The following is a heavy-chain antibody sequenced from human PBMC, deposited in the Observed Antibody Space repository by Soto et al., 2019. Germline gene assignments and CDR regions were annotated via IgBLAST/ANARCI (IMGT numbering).Heavy chain of an antibody. CDR1: GGTFSSYA. J-gene: IGHJ4*02. D-gene: IGHD2-21*02. V-gene: IGHV1-69*12. CDR3: ATLPTMVLYCGGDCSTRTVDY. Sequence: QVQLVQSGAEVKKPGSSVKVSCKASGGTFSSYAISWVRQAPGQGLEWMGGIIPIFGTANYAQKFQGRVTITADESTSTAYMELSSLRSEDTAVYYCATLPTMVLYCGGDCSTRTVDYWGQGTLVTVSS. CDR2: IIPIFGTA.